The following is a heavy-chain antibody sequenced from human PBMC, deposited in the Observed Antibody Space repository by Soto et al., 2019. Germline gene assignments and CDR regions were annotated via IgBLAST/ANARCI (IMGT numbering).Heavy chain of an antibody. Sequence: QVQLVQSGAEVKKPGASVKVSCKASGYTFTRFAIHWVRQAPGQRLEWMGWINGGNDNTKYSQKFQGRVTITMDTPANIAYVEVSSLRSEDTAVYYCAREGDQSGYDYALDFWGQGTLVTVSS. V-gene: IGHV1-3*01. CDR3: AREGDQSGYDYALDF. CDR2: INGGNDNT. J-gene: IGHJ4*02. CDR1: GYTFTRFA. D-gene: IGHD5-12*01.